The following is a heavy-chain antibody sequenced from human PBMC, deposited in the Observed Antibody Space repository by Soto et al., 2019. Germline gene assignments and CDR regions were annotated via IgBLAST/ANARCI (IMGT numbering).Heavy chain of an antibody. CDR1: GFTFSSYS. CDR3: ARAKSYFDC. CDR2: ISGSGVST. V-gene: IGHV3-23*01. Sequence: GGSLRLSCAASGFTFSSYSMTWVRQAPGKGLEWVSAISGSGVSTYYADSVKGRFTISRDNSKNTLYLQMNSLRAEDTAVYYCARAKSYFDCSGQGTLVTLSS. J-gene: IGHJ4*02.